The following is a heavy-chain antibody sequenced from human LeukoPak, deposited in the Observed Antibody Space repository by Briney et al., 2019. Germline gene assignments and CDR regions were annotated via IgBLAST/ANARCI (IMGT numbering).Heavy chain of an antibody. J-gene: IGHJ4*02. V-gene: IGHV3-7*01. CDR2: IKQDGTEK. D-gene: IGHD2-15*01. CDR1: GFTFGSYW. CDR3: AREDLGCSGGSCSYYFDY. Sequence: GGSLRLSCATSGFTFGSYWMSWVRQAPGKGLEWVANIKQDGTEKYYVDSVKGRFTISRDNTKNSLYLQMNSLRAEDAAVYYCAREDLGCSGGSCSYYFDYWGQGTLVTVSS.